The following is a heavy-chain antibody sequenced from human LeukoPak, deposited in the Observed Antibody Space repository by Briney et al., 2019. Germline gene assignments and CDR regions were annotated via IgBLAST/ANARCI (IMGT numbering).Heavy chain of an antibody. CDR3: ATHIVVVPAAPWGFDY. D-gene: IGHD2-2*01. V-gene: IGHV1-18*04. CDR2: ISGYNGIT. Sequence: GASVKVSCKASGYTFTSYGISWVRQAPGQGLEWMGWISGYNGITNYAQKFQGRVTMTTDTSTSTAYMELRSLRSDDTAVYYCATHIVVVPAAPWGFDYWGQGTLVTVSS. J-gene: IGHJ4*02. CDR1: GYTFTSYG.